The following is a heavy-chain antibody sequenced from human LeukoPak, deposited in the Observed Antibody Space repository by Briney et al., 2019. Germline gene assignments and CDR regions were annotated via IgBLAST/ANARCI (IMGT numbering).Heavy chain of an antibody. D-gene: IGHD4-23*01. Sequence: PGGSLRLSCAASAFTFSSYGMHWVRQAPGKGLEWVAFIRYDGSNKYYADSVKGRFTISRDNSKNTLYLQMNSLRAEDTAVYYCAEALVVTPRGYFQHWGQGTLVTVSS. CDR3: AEALVVTPRGYFQH. J-gene: IGHJ1*01. CDR2: IRYDGSNK. CDR1: AFTFSSYG. V-gene: IGHV3-30*02.